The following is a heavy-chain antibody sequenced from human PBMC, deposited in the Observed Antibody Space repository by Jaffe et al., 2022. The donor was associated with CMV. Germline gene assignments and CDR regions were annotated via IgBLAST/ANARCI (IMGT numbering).Heavy chain of an antibody. CDR2: ISSMSAYT. D-gene: IGHD3-3*01. Sequence: EVQLVESGGGLVEPGGSLRLSCAGSGFTFGSYAMNWVRQAPGKGLEWVSSISSMSAYTFYAESVKGRFTISRDNAKNSLYLQLNSLRAEDTAVYYCARDRLGSDFSSGFVKNWFDPWGQGTLVTVSS. V-gene: IGHV3-21*01. J-gene: IGHJ5*02. CDR1: GFTFGSYA. CDR3: ARDRLGSDFSSGFVKNWFDP.